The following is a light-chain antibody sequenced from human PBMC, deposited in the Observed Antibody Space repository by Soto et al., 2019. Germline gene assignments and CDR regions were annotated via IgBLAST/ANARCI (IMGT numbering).Light chain of an antibody. J-gene: IGLJ1*01. CDR2: EVT. CDR1: SSDVGGYDY. Sequence: QSVLTQPASGSGSPGQSIAISCTGTSSDVGGYDYVSWYQQHPDKAPKLMIYEVTKRPSGVSNRFSGSKSGNTASLTISGLQPEDEADYYCSSHTSGSTRVFGSGTKSPS. CDR3: SSHTSGSTRV. V-gene: IGLV2-14*01.